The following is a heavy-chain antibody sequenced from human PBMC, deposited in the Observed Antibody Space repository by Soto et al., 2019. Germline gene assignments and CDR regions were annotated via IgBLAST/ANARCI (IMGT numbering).Heavy chain of an antibody. D-gene: IGHD5-18*01. Sequence: SVKVSCKASGYTFTSYTMHWVPQAPGQTLEWMGWTKAGNGNTKYSQTFQGQVTISADKSITTAYLQWGSLKASDSALYYCATSGQLWLWREYWGQATQVTVAS. CDR3: ATSGQLWLWREY. J-gene: IGHJ4*02. CDR1: GYTFTSYT. V-gene: IGHV1-3*01. CDR2: TKAGNGNT.